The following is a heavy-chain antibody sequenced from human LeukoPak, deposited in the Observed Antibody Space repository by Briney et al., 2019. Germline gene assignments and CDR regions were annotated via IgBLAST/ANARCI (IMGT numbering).Heavy chain of an antibody. CDR1: GASISSSNYY. D-gene: IGHD2-2*01. J-gene: IGHJ5*02. V-gene: IGHV4-39*07. Sequence: SETLSLTCTVSGASISSSNYYWGWIRQPPGKGLEWIGEINHSGSTYYNPSLKSRVTISVDTSKNQFSLKLSSVTAADTAVYYCARDPFRARPGWFDLWGQGTLVTVSS. CDR2: INHSGST. CDR3: ARDPFRARPGWFDL.